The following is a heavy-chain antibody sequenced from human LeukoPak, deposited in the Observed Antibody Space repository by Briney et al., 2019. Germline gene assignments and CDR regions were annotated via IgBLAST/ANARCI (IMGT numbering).Heavy chain of an antibody. CDR3: AKDRPYSSSWYGAGDY. D-gene: IGHD6-13*01. J-gene: IGHJ4*02. Sequence: GGSLRLSCAASGFTFSGYWMSWVRQAPGKGLKWVANIKQDGSEKYYVDSVKGRFTISRDNSKNTLYLQMNSLRAEDTAVYYCAKDRPYSSSWYGAGDYWGQGTLVTVSS. CDR1: GFTFSGYW. CDR2: IKQDGSEK. V-gene: IGHV3-7*03.